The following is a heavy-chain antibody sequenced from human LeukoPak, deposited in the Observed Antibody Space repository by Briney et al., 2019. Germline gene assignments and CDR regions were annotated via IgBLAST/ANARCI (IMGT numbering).Heavy chain of an antibody. V-gene: IGHV1-18*01. CDR3: ARTAPGTSLGGYYYYMDV. Sequence: ASVKVSCKASGYTFTSYGVSWVRQAPGQGLEWMGWISVYNGNTNYAQTPQGRVTVTTDTSTSTAHMELRSLRSDDTAVYYCARTAPGTSLGGYYYYMDVWGKGTTVTVSS. D-gene: IGHD1-7*01. CDR2: ISVYNGNT. J-gene: IGHJ6*03. CDR1: GYTFTSYG.